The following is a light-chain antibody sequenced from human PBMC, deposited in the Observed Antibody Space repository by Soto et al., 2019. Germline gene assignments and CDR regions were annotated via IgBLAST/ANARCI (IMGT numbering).Light chain of an antibody. V-gene: IGKV1-5*03. Sequence: DIQMTQSPSTLSASVGDRVTITCRASQSISTGLAWYQQKPGKAPKLLIYKASSLRNGVPSRFSGSGSGTEFTLTIYSLQPDDFASYYCQQYNGYPHTFGQGTKLEIK. CDR1: QSISTG. CDR2: KAS. CDR3: QQYNGYPHT. J-gene: IGKJ2*01.